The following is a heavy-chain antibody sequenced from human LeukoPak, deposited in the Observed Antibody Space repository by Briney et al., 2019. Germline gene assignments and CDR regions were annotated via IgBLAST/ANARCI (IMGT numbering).Heavy chain of an antibody. CDR3: ARDLNY. V-gene: IGHV3-23*01. Sequence: GGSLRLSCAASGFTFSSYAMSWVRQAPGKGLEWVSSISVSGTYTYYTDSVKGRFTISRDNSKNTLYLQMNSLRAEDTAMYYCARDLNYWGQGTLVTVSS. CDR1: GFTFSSYA. J-gene: IGHJ4*02. CDR2: ISVSGTYT.